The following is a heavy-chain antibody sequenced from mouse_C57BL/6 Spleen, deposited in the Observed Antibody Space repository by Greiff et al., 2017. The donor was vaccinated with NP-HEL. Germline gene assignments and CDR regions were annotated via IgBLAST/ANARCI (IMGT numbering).Heavy chain of an antibody. CDR3: ARSSSGLYYAMDY. D-gene: IGHD3-2*02. V-gene: IGHV1-69*01. J-gene: IGHJ4*01. Sequence: VQLQQPGAELVMPGASVKLSCKASGYTFTSYWMHWVKQRPGQGLEWIGEIDPSDSYTNYNQKFKGKSTLTVDKSSSTAYMQLSSLTSEDSAVYYCARSSSGLYYAMDYWGQGTSVTVSS. CDR2: IDPSDSYT. CDR1: GYTFTSYW.